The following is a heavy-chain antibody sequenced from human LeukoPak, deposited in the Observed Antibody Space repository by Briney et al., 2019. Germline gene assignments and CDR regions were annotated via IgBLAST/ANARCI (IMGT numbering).Heavy chain of an antibody. Sequence: GGSLRLSCAASGFTFSTSGMNWVRQAPGKGLEWVAYISSRSESKYYAASVKGRFTISRDNAHNSLCLQMNSLRDDDTAVYYCARVWQLGVWGQGTMVTVSS. CDR3: ARVWQLGV. D-gene: IGHD3-16*01. J-gene: IGHJ3*01. CDR2: ISSRSESK. CDR1: GFTFSTSG. V-gene: IGHV3-48*02.